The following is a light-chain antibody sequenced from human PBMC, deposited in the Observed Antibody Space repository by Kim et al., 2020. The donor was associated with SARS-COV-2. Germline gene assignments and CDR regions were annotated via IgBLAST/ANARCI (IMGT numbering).Light chain of an antibody. Sequence: DIQMTQSPSTLSVSVGDRVTITCRASQSIGTWLAWYQQKPGKAPRLLIYEASNLDSGVPSRFSGSGSGTEFTPTISSLQTDDFATYYCQQYNRSPGLTFGGGTKLEIK. CDR3: QQYNRSPGLT. CDR1: QSIGTW. J-gene: IGKJ4*01. CDR2: EAS. V-gene: IGKV1-5*03.